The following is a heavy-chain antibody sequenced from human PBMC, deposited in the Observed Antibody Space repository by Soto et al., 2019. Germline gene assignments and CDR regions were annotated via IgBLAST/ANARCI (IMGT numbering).Heavy chain of an antibody. CDR2: ISYRGTT. D-gene: IGHD3-3*01. CDR1: GASISSGDYY. Sequence: SETLSLTCTVSGASISSGDYYWSWIRQPPGKGLEWIAYISYRGTTYYNPSLKSRVTMSVDTSKNQFSLKLNSVNAADTAVYYCVGALGSRFMEWPRFDPWGQGTLVTVSS. V-gene: IGHV4-30-4*01. J-gene: IGHJ5*02. CDR3: VGALGSRFMEWPRFDP.